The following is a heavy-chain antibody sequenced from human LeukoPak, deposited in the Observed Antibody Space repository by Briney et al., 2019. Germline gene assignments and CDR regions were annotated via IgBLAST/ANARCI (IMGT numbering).Heavy chain of an antibody. D-gene: IGHD6-6*01. CDR1: GFTSSSYA. CDR2: ISGSGGST. V-gene: IGHV3-23*01. J-gene: IGHJ4*02. Sequence: PGGSLRLSCAASGFTSSSYAMSWVRQAPGKGLEWVSAISGSGGSTYYADSVKGRFTISRDNSKNTLYLQMNSLRAEDTAVYYCAKQGVWQLVPRGYFDYWGQGTLVTVSS. CDR3: AKQGVWQLVPRGYFDY.